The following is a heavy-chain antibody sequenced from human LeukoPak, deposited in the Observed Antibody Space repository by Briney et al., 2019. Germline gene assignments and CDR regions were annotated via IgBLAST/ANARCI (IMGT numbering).Heavy chain of an antibody. Sequence: PSETLSLTCTVSGYSISSGYYWGWIRQPPGKGLEWIGSIYYSGSTYYNPSLKSRVTISVDTSKNQFSLKLSSVTAADTAVYYCARDGQWLVGAFDIWGQGTMVTVSS. CDR3: ARDGQWLVGAFDI. J-gene: IGHJ3*02. V-gene: IGHV4-38-2*02. CDR1: GYSISSGYY. CDR2: IYYSGST. D-gene: IGHD6-19*01.